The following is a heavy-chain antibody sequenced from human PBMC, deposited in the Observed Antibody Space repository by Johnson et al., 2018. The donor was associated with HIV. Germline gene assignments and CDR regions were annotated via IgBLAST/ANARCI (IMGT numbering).Heavy chain of an antibody. D-gene: IGHD4-17*01. J-gene: IGHJ3*02. CDR1: GFTFSSYG. V-gene: IGHV3-13*01. CDR2: IGTAGDT. Sequence: EVQVVESGGGVVQPGTSLRLTCAASGFTFSSYGMHWVRQAPGKGLEWVSAIGTAGDTYYPGSVKGRFTISRENAKNSLYLQMNSLRAGDTAVYYCARDNGEDAFDIWGQGTMVTISS. CDR3: ARDNGEDAFDI.